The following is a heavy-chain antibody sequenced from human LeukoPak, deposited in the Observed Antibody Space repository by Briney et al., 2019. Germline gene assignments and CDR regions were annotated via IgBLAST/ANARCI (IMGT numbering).Heavy chain of an antibody. CDR2: ISYDGSNK. V-gene: IGHV3-30-3*01. CDR1: GFTFSSYA. D-gene: IGHD2-2*01. J-gene: IGHJ4*02. CDR3: ARDRRRYCSSTSCSLFDY. Sequence: PGGSLRPSCAASGFTFSSYAMHWVRQAPGKGLEWVAVISYDGSNKYYADSVKGRFTISRDNSKNTLYLQMNSLRAEDTAVYYCARDRRRYCSSTSCSLFDYWGQGTLVTVSS.